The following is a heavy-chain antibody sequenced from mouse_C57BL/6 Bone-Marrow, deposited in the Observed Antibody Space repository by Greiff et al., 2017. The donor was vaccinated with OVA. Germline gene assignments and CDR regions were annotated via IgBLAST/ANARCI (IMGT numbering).Heavy chain of an antibody. CDR1: GYTFTSYG. Sequence: QVQLKESGAELARPGASVKLSCKASGYTFTSYGISWVKQRTGQGLEWIGEIYPRSGNTYYNEKFKGKATLTADKSSSKAYMELRSLTSEDSAVYFCARPGTVVAPYAMDYWGQGTSVTVSS. J-gene: IGHJ4*01. D-gene: IGHD1-1*01. CDR3: ARPGTVVAPYAMDY. V-gene: IGHV1-81*01. CDR2: IYPRSGNT.